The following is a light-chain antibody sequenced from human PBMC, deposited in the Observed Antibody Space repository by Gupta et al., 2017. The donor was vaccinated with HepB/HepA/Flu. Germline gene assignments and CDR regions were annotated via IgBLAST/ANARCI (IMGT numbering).Light chain of an antibody. CDR2: VAS. J-gene: IGKJ4*01. CDR1: QGINNH. V-gene: IGKV1-16*02. CDR3: QQYDADPLT. Sequence: DIQMTQSPSSLSASVGDRVTITCRASQGINNHLAWFQQKPGKAPKSLIYVASSLQSGVPSKFSGSGSGTDFTLTISNLQPEDFATYYCQQYDADPLTFGGGTKVEIK.